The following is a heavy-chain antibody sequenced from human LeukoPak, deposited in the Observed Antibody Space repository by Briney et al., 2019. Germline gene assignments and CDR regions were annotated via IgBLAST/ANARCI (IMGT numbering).Heavy chain of an antibody. J-gene: IGHJ5*02. Sequence: GGSLRLSCAASGFTFTSYVMNWVRQPPGKGLEWISYIGTRGTTMYYADSVKGRFTISRDNAKNSLYLQMNSLRDEDTAFYYCARGRGSSWGQGTLVTVSS. CDR1: GFTFTSYV. CDR3: ARGRGSS. CDR2: IGTRGTTM. V-gene: IGHV3-48*02. D-gene: IGHD2-21*01.